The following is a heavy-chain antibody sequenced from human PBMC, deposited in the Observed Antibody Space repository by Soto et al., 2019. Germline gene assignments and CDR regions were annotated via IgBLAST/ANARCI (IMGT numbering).Heavy chain of an antibody. V-gene: IGHV4-30-2*01. CDR2: IYHSGST. CDR3: AAGGGLPRYY. J-gene: IGHJ4*02. D-gene: IGHD5-12*01. CDR1: GGSISSGGYS. Sequence: QLQLQESGSGLVKPSQTLSLTCAVSGGSISSGGYSWSWIRQPPGKGLEWIGYIYHSGSTYYNPSLTRRATISVDRSKTQFSLKLSSVTAADTAVYYCAAGGGLPRYYWGQGTLVTVSS.